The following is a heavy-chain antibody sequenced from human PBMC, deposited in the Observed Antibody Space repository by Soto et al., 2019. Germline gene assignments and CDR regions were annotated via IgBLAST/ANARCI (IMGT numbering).Heavy chain of an antibody. J-gene: IGHJ4*02. Sequence: SGGSLRLSCAASGFTFSSYWMSWVRQAPGKGLEWVANIKQDGSEKYYVDSVKGRFTISRDNAKNSLYLQMNSLRAEDTAVYYCARESRRDGYNRGYWGKGTMVTLSS. V-gene: IGHV3-7*01. CDR2: IKQDGSEK. CDR1: GFTFSSYW. CDR3: ARESRRDGYNRGY. D-gene: IGHD5-12*01.